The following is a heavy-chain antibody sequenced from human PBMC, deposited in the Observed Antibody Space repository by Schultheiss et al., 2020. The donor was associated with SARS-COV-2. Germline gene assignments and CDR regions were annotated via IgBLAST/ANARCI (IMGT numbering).Heavy chain of an antibody. V-gene: IGHV3-49*04. J-gene: IGHJ4*02. CDR3: TRRRGYSGYADC. CDR1: GFTFSSYA. Sequence: GGSLRLSCAASGFTFSSYAMHWVRQAPGKGLEWVGFIRSKAYGGTTEYAASVKGRFTISRDDSKSIAYLQMSSLKTEDTAVYYCTRRRGYSGYADCWGQGTLVTVSS. D-gene: IGHD5-12*01. CDR2: IRSKAYGGTT.